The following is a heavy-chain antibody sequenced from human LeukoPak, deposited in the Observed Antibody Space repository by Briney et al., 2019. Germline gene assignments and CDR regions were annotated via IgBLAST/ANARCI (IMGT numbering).Heavy chain of an antibody. V-gene: IGHV3-48*03. Sequence: GGSLRLSCAASGFTFSSYEMNWVRQAPGKGPEWVSYISSSGSTIYYADSVKGRFTISRDNAKNSLYLQMNSLRAEDTAVYYCTRHPRYCSGGKCYSRNYYYYMDVWGKGTTVTVSS. J-gene: IGHJ6*03. D-gene: IGHD2-15*01. CDR3: TRHPRYCSGGKCYSRNYYYYMDV. CDR1: GFTFSSYE. CDR2: ISSSGSTI.